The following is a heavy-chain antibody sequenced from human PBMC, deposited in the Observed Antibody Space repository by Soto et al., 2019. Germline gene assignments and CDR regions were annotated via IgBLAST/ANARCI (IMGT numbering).Heavy chain of an antibody. CDR1: GGSFSGYY. J-gene: IGHJ3*02. CDR3: ARLYGLDAFDI. D-gene: IGHD3-16*02. Sequence: SETLSLTCAVYGGSFSGYYWTWIRQPPGKGLEWIGEINDSGSTNYNPSLKSRVSTSVDTSKNQFSLKLSSVTAADTAVYYCARLYGLDAFDIWGQGTMVT. CDR2: INDSGST. V-gene: IGHV4-34*01.